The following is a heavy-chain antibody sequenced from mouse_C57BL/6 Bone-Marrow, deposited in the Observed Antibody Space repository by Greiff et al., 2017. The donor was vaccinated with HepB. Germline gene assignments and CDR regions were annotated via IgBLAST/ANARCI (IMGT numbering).Heavy chain of an antibody. J-gene: IGHJ4*01. Sequence: QVQLKESGAELVKPGASVKLSCKASGYTFTSYWMHWVKQRPGQGLEWIGMIHPNSGSTNYNEKFKSKATLTVDKSSSTAYMQLSSLTSEDSAVYYCARRRGSSCDSYYAMDYWGQGTSVTVSS. CDR3: ARRRGSSCDSYYAMDY. CDR1: GYTFTSYW. CDR2: IHPNSGST. D-gene: IGHD1-1*01. V-gene: IGHV1-64*01.